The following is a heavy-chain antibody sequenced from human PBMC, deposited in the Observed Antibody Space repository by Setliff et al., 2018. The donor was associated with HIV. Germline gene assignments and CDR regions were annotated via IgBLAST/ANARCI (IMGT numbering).Heavy chain of an antibody. CDR2: IYYSGST. Sequence: SETLSLTCTVXGGSISSYYWSWIRQPPGKGLEWIGYIYYSGSTNYNPSLKSRVTMSVGTSKNQFSLKLSSVTAADTAVYYCARCYYNFWSGYPLDYMDVWGKGXXXXVSS. D-gene: IGHD3-3*01. J-gene: IGHJ6*03. CDR1: GGSISSYY. V-gene: IGHV4-59*08. CDR3: ARCYYNFWSGYPLDYMDV.